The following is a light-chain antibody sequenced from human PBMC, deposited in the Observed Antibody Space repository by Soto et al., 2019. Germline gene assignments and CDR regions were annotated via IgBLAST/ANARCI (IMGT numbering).Light chain of an antibody. CDR1: QSISVF. V-gene: IGKV3-11*01. J-gene: IGKJ2*01. CDR3: QQRSMRPPYT. CDR2: DGS. Sequence: EIGLTQSPATLALSPGERATLSCRASQSISVFLAWYQQKPGQPPRLLIYDGSSRATGIPARFSASGSGTDFTLTISSVEPEEFAVYYCQQRSMRPPYTCGQGTKLVI.